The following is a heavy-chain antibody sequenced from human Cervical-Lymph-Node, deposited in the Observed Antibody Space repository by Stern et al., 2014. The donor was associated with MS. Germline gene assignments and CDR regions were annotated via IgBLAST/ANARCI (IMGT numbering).Heavy chain of an antibody. CDR3: ARLSTAVDF. CDR2: ISHSGDT. CDR1: GGSISSRY. Sequence: VQLVESGPGLVKPSETLSLTCAVSGGSISSRYWGWIRQPPGKGLEWIGLISHSGDTKYKPSLTSRVTISPETSKNQFSLKVTSVTAADTAVYYCARLSTAVDFWGQGTLVTVSS. J-gene: IGHJ4*02. V-gene: IGHV4-59*08.